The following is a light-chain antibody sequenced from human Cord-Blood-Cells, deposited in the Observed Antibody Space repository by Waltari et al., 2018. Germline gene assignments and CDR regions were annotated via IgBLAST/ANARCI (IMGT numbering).Light chain of an antibody. CDR2: SAY. V-gene: IGKV1-12*01. J-gene: IGKJ2*01. Sequence: DIEMPQSPSSVSASVVVRVTITYRASQGISSWLAWYQQKPGKAPKLLIYSAYSLQSRVPSRLSGSGSGTDFTRTISSLQPEDFVTYYCQQANSFPYTFGQGNKLEIK. CDR1: QGISSW. CDR3: QQANSFPYT.